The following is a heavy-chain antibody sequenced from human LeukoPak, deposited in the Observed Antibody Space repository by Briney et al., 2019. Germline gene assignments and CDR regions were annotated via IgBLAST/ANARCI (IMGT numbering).Heavy chain of an antibody. V-gene: IGHV3-64*01. CDR1: GLTFSSYA. D-gene: IGHD1-26*01. J-gene: IGHJ4*02. CDR2: ISSNGGST. CDR3: ARSSGSYIGDVDY. Sequence: GGSLRLSCAASGLTFSSYAMHWVRPAPGKGLEYVSAISSNGGSTSYANSVKGRFTISRENSKNTLYLQLGSLRAEDMAVYYCARSSGSYIGDVDYWGQGTLVTVSS.